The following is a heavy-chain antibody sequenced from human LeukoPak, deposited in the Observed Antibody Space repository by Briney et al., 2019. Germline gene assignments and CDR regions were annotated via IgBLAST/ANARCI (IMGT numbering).Heavy chain of an antibody. CDR3: ARVLSGSGSLYYYYYYMDV. V-gene: IGHV3-30*14. CDR2: ISYDGSNE. D-gene: IGHD3-10*01. J-gene: IGHJ6*03. CDR1: GFTFSSYV. Sequence: GGSLRLSCAASGFTFSSYVMHWVRQAPGKGLEWVAIISYDGSNEYYADSVKGRFTISRDISKNTLYLQMNSLRAEDTAVYYCARVLSGSGSLYYYYYYMDVWGKGTTVTISS.